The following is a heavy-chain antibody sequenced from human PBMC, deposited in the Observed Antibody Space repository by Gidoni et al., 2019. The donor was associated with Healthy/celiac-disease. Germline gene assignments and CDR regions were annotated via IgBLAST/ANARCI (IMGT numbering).Heavy chain of an antibody. D-gene: IGHD2-2*01. J-gene: IGHJ3*02. CDR3: ARHVNRMLYCSSTSCYVGAFDI. Sequence: QLQLQESGPGLVKPSETLSLTCTVSGGSISSSSYYWGWIRQPPGKGLEWIGSIYYSGSTYYNPSLKSRVTISVDTSKIQFSLKLSSVTAADTAVYYCARHVNRMLYCSSTSCYVGAFDIWGQGTMVTVSS. V-gene: IGHV4-39*01. CDR2: IYYSGST. CDR1: GGSISSSSYY.